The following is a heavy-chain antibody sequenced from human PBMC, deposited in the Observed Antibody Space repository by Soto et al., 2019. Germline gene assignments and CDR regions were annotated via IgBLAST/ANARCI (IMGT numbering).Heavy chain of an antibody. D-gene: IGHD4-17*01. J-gene: IGHJ4*02. CDR1: GGTFSSYT. V-gene: IGHV1-69*02. CDR2: IIPILGIA. Sequence: QVQLVQSGAEVKKPGSSVKVSCKASGGTFSSYTISWVRQAPGQGLEWMGRIIPILGIANYAQKFQGRVTITADKSTSTAYMGLSSLRSEDTAVYYWAWDGAHYGGNSGWGQGTLVTVSS. CDR3: AWDGAHYGGNSG.